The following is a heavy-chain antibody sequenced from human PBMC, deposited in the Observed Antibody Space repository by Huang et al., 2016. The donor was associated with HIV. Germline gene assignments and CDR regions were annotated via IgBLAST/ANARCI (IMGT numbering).Heavy chain of an antibody. CDR1: GYSFTTYA. J-gene: IGHJ4*02. Sequence: QVQLVQSGAEVKKPGASVKVSCKASGYSFTTYALRWGRQAPGHRLEWVGWINPGNGNTNYSQKFQGRVTITRDTSASTVYMEVSSLTFEDTAVYYCAREFVIFGAPLWPAYWGQGTLISVSS. D-gene: IGHD2-21*01. CDR3: AREFVIFGAPLWPAY. CDR2: INPGNGNT. V-gene: IGHV1-3*01.